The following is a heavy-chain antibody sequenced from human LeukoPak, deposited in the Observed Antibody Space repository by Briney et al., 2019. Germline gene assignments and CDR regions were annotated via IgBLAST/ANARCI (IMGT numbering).Heavy chain of an antibody. Sequence: GGSLRLSCAASGFTFSGYWMSWVRQTPRKGLEWVANIKRDGSEINYVDSVKGRFTISRDNAKNSLHLQMNSLRDEDTAVYYCARDSACGGTDYWGQGTLVTVSS. D-gene: IGHD3-16*01. V-gene: IGHV3-7*01. CDR2: IKRDGSEI. CDR1: GFTFSGYW. J-gene: IGHJ4*02. CDR3: ARDSACGGTDY.